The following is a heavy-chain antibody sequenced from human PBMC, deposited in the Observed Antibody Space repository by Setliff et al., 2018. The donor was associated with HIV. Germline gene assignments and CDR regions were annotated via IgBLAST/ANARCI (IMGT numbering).Heavy chain of an antibody. D-gene: IGHD3-9*01. J-gene: IGHJ5*02. CDR2: ISSTSATI. V-gene: IGHV3-48*01. Sequence: PGGSLRLSCAASGFSFGSHSMAWVRQAPGKGLEWVAYISSTSATIFYADSVKGRFTISRDNDEKSLFLQMNDLRAEDSGMYYCAGDPVAAVVLGFDDWFDAWGQGTLVTVSS. CDR1: GFSFGSHS. CDR3: AGDPVAAVVLGFDDWFDA.